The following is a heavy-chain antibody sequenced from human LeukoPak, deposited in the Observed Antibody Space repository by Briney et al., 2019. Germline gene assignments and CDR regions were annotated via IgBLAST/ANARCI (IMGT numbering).Heavy chain of an antibody. CDR2: VYHTGST. D-gene: IGHD2-15*01. Sequence: PSETLSLTCTVSGGSINNYFWSWIRQPPGKGLEWIGYVYHTGSTNYNPSLKSQFTISIETSRNQFFLSLTSVTAADTAMYYCARGWRDGSYYFDYWGQGTSVTVSS. CDR3: ARGWRDGSYYFDY. J-gene: IGHJ4*02. CDR1: GGSINNYF. V-gene: IGHV4-59*01.